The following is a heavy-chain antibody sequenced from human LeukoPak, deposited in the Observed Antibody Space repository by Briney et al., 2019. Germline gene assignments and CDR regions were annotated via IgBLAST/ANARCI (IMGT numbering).Heavy chain of an antibody. V-gene: IGHV3-74*01. CDR1: KSTFGSFW. Sequence: GGSLRLSCAASKSTFGSFWMNWVRLVPGKGLLWVSRINPEGSDTEYADPVKGRFTVSRDNARNTLYLEMRSLSVQDSGLYYCARVRNGYSSGLDVWGPGTWVTVSS. D-gene: IGHD2-15*01. CDR2: INPEGSDT. J-gene: IGHJ6*02. CDR3: ARVRNGYSSGLDV.